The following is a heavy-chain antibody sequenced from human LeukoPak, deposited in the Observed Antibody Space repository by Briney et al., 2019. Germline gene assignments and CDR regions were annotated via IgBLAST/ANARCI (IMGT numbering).Heavy chain of an antibody. D-gene: IGHD3-22*01. CDR2: IYYSGST. J-gene: IGHJ4*02. V-gene: IGHV4-30-4*01. CDR1: GGSISSGDYY. CDR3: ARAPADYDSSGYYLGGFDY. Sequence: PSETLSLTCTVSGGSISSGDYYWSWIRQPPGKGLEWIGYIYYSGSTYYNPSLKSRVTISVDTSKNQFSQKLSSVTAADTAVYYCARAPADYDSSGYYLGGFDYWGQGTLVTVSS.